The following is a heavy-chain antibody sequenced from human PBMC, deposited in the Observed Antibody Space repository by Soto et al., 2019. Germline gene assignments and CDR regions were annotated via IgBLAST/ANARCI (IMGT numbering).Heavy chain of an antibody. CDR1: GGTFSNYA. CDR2: IIPIFGTR. V-gene: IGHV1-69*13. CDR3: ARGGSTISRRPIYFDF. Sequence: ASVKVSCKASGGTFSNYAISWVRQAPGQGLEWMGGIIPIFGTRNYAQNFQGRVTITADESTGTAYMELSSLRSEDTAVYYCARGGSTISRRPIYFDFWGQGTLVTVYS. J-gene: IGHJ4*02. D-gene: IGHD2-2*01.